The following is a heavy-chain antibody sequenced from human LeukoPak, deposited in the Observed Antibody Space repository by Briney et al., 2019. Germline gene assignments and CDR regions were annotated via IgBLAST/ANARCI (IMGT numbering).Heavy chain of an antibody. V-gene: IGHV3-13*01. CDR3: ARAPPSLLCSYGTLYYFDY. J-gene: IGHJ4*02. CDR1: GFTFSSYD. D-gene: IGHD5-18*01. CDR2: IGTAGDT. Sequence: GGSLRLSCAASGFTFSSYDMHWVRQATGKGLEWVSAIGTAGDTYYPGSVKGRFTISRENAKNSLYLQMNSLRAGDTAVYYCARAPPSLLCSYGTLYYFDYWGQGTLVTVSS.